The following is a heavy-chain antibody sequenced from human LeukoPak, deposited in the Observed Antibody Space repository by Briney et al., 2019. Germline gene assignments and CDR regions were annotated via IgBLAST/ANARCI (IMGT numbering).Heavy chain of an antibody. CDR3: ARANYEGSDY. J-gene: IGHJ4*02. CDR1: GGSISSYY. Sequence: SETLSLACTVSGGSISSYYWSWIRQPAGKGLEWIGRLYTSGTTHYNPSLKCRVTMSVDTSKNQFSLKTRSVTAADTAVYYWARANYEGSDYWGQGTMVTVSS. CDR2: LYTSGTT. D-gene: IGHD4/OR15-4a*01. V-gene: IGHV4-4*07.